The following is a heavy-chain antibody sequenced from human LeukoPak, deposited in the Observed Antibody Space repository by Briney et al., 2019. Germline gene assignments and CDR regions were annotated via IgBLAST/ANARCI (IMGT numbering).Heavy chain of an antibody. CDR1: RFTFSSYG. D-gene: IGHD3-9*01. Sequence: GGSLRLSCAASRFTFSSYGMHWVRQAPGKGLEWVGRIKSKTDGGTTDYAAPVKGRFTISRDDSKNTLYLQMNSLKTEDTAVYYCTTAPYDILTGYYLGDYFQHWGQGTLVTVSS. V-gene: IGHV3-15*01. CDR2: IKSKTDGGTT. CDR3: TTAPYDILTGYYLGDYFQH. J-gene: IGHJ1*01.